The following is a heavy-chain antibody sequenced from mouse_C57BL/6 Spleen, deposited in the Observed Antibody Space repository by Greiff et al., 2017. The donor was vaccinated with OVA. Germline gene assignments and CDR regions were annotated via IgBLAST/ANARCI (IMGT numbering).Heavy chain of an antibody. CDR1: GYSITSGYY. Sequence: EVQLVESGPGLVKPSQSLSLTCSVTGYSITSGYYWNWIRQFPGNKLEWMGYISYDGSNNYNPSLKNRISITRDTSKNQFFLKLNSVTTEDTATYYCAKERGYYYGSSSYYAMDYWGQGTSVTVSS. J-gene: IGHJ4*01. D-gene: IGHD1-1*01. CDR3: AKERGYYYGSSSYYAMDY. V-gene: IGHV3-6*01. CDR2: ISYDGSN.